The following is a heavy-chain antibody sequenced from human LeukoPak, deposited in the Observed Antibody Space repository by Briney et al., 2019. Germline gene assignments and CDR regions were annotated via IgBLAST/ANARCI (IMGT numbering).Heavy chain of an antibody. D-gene: IGHD3-10*01. J-gene: IGHJ4*02. CDR1: GYTFTSYD. CDR2: MNPNSGNT. V-gene: IGHV1-8*01. Sequence: ASVKVSCKASGYTFTSYDINWVRQATGQGFEWMGWMNPNSGNTGYAQKFQGRVTMTRNTSIITAYMELSSLRSEDTAVYYCASEAMVRGVHEMGYWGQGTLVTVSS. CDR3: ASEAMVRGVHEMGY.